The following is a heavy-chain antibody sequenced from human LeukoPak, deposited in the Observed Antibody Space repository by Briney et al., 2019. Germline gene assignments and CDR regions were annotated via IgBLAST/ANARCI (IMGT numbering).Heavy chain of an antibody. V-gene: IGHV3-30-3*01. CDR2: ISYDGSNK. CDR1: GFTFSSYA. J-gene: IGHJ4*02. D-gene: IGHD5-18*01. Sequence: PGRSLRLSCAASGFTFSSYAMLWVRQAPGKGLEWVAVISYDGSNKYYADSVKGRFTISRDNSKNTLYLQMNSLRAEDTAVYYCARDGDTAMGTGYFDYWGQGTLVTVSS. CDR3: ARDGDTAMGTGYFDY.